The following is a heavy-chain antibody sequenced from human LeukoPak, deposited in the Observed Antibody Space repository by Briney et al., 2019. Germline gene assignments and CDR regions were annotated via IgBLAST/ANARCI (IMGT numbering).Heavy chain of an antibody. J-gene: IGHJ4*02. CDR2: IIPIFGTA. CDR1: GGTFSSYA. D-gene: IGHD3-3*01. Sequence: ASVKVSCKASGGTFSSYAISWVRQAPGQGLEWMGGIIPIFGTANYAQKFQGRVTITADESTSTAYMELSSLRSEDTAVYYCARGAAGELRFLEYYWGQGTLVTVSS. V-gene: IGHV1-69*01. CDR3: ARGAAGELRFLEYY.